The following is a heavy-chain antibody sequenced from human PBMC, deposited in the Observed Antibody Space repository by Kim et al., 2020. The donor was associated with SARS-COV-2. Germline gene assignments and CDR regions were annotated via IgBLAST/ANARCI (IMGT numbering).Heavy chain of an antibody. Sequence: YSPSLRGHVTISTDNSISTAYLQWSSLKASDTASYFCARGIQLWSQYYFDYWGQGTLVTVSS. CDR3: ARGIQLWSQYYFDY. D-gene: IGHD5-18*01. J-gene: IGHJ4*02. V-gene: IGHV5-10-1*01.